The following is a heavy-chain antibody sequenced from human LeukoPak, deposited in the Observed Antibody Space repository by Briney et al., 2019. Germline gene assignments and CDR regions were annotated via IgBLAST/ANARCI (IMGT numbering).Heavy chain of an antibody. Sequence: PSETLSLTCTVSGGSISSYYWSWIRQPPRKGLEWIGYIYYSGSTNYNPSLKSRVTISADTSKNQFSLKLSSVTAADTAVYYCARVPYYYDSSGYYSVFDYWGQGTLVTVSS. J-gene: IGHJ4*02. CDR3: ARVPYYYDSSGYYSVFDY. V-gene: IGHV4-59*01. CDR2: IYYSGST. CDR1: GGSISSYY. D-gene: IGHD3-22*01.